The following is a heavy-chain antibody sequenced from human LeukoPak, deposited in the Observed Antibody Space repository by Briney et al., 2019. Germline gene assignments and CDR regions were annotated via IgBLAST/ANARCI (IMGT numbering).Heavy chain of an antibody. D-gene: IGHD2-2*02. CDR3: ARGRGYCSSTSCYTVFDY. CDR2: IYYSGST. V-gene: IGHV4-61*08. J-gene: IGHJ4*02. Sequence: PSQTLSLTCTVSGGSISSGDYYWSWIRQPPGKGLEWIGYIYYSGSTNYNPSLKSRVTISVDTSKNQFSLKLSSVTAADTAVYYCARGRGYCSSTSCYTVFDYWGQGTLVTVSS. CDR1: GGSISSGDYY.